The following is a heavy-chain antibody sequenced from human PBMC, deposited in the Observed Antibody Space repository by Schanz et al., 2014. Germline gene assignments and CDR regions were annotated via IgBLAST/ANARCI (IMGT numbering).Heavy chain of an antibody. Sequence: EVQLLESGGGLVQPGGSLRLSCAASGFTFSGYSMNWVRQAPGKGLVWVSRINGDGSRTAYADSVKGRFTISRDNAKNTLYLQMNSLRAEDTAVYYCAKSDAFDIWGQGTLVTVSS. CDR1: GFTFSGYS. J-gene: IGHJ3*02. V-gene: IGHV3-74*02. CDR2: INGDGSRT. CDR3: AKSDAFDI.